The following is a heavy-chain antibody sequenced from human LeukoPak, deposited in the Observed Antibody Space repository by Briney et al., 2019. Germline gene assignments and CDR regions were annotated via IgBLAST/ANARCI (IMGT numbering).Heavy chain of an antibody. CDR3: ARQYYYGSGSQNWFDP. D-gene: IGHD3-10*01. J-gene: IGHJ5*02. V-gene: IGHV4-39*01. CDR1: GVSISSSNSY. Sequence: NSSETLSLTCTVSGVSISSSNSYWGWIRQPPGKGLEWIGSIYYSGNTYYNASLKSQVSISIDTSKNQFSLRLTSVTAADTAVYYCARQYYYGSGSQNWFDPWGQGTLVTVSS. CDR2: IYYSGNT.